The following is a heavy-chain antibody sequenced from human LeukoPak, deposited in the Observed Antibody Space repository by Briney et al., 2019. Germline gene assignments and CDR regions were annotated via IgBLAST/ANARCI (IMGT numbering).Heavy chain of an antibody. J-gene: IGHJ4*02. D-gene: IGHD2-21*02. CDR2: ISSSSSYI. CDR3: ARDRGYCGGDCYEPPNY. V-gene: IGHV3-21*01. Sequence: GGSLRLSCAASGFTFSSYSMNWVRQAPGKGLEWVSSISSSSSYIYYADSVKGRFTISRGNAKNSLYLQMNSLRAEDTAVYYCARDRGYCGGDCYEPPNYWGQGTLVTVSS. CDR1: GFTFSSYS.